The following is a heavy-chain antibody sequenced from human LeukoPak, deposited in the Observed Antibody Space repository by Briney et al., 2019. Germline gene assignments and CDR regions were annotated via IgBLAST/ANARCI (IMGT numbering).Heavy chain of an antibody. CDR2: IYYSGST. J-gene: IGHJ4*02. CDR1: GGCISSSSYY. D-gene: IGHD6-19*01. Sequence: PSETLSLTCTVSGGCISSSSYYWGWIRQPPGKGLEWIGSIYYSGSTYYNPSIKSRVTISVDTSKNQFSLKLSSVTAADTAVYYCARDRGSGWYDFAYWGQGTLVTVSS. V-gene: IGHV4-39*07. CDR3: ARDRGSGWYDFAY.